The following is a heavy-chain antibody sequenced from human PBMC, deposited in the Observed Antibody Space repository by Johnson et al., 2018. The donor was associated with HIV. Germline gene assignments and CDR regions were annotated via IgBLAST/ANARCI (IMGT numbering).Heavy chain of an antibody. V-gene: IGHV3-NL1*01. D-gene: IGHD3-22*01. CDR2: IYSGGNT. CDR3: ARERNMIVVDDDAFDI. Sequence: QVQLVESGGNVVQPGRSQRLSCAASGFTFSDYSMHWVRQAPGKGLEWVSVIYSGGNTYYADSVKGRFTISRDNSKTTLYLQMNSLRAEDTAVYYCARERNMIVVDDDAFDIWGQGTMVTVSS. J-gene: IGHJ3*02. CDR1: GFTFSDYS.